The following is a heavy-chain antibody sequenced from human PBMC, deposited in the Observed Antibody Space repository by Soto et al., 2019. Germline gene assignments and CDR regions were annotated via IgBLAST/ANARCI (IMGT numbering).Heavy chain of an antibody. V-gene: IGHV3-48*02. J-gene: IGHJ6*02. CDR3: TRDGSRGYDMDV. CDR2: ISNTARTI. D-gene: IGHD1-1*01. Sequence: EVKVVESGGGLIQPGGSLRLSCAGSGFDFSNYNMDWVLQAPGKGLERISYISNTARTIFYADSVKGRLTISIDTARNSLSLQMNRLRDKDKAVYYCTRDGSRGYDMDVRGQGTKVTVSS. CDR1: GFDFSNYN.